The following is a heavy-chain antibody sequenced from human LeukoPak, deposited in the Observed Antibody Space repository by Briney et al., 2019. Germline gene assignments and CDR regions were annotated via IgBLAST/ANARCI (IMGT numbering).Heavy chain of an antibody. CDR3: ASSSSGSYSYYFDY. CDR1: GGSISSGGYY. CDR2: IYYSGST. Sequence: PSETLSLTCTVSGGSISSGGYYWSWIRQHPGKGLEWIGYIYYSGSTYYNPSLKSRVTISVDTSKNQFSLKLGSVTAADTAVYYCASSSSGSYSYYFDYWGQGTLVTVSS. J-gene: IGHJ4*02. D-gene: IGHD1-26*01. V-gene: IGHV4-31*03.